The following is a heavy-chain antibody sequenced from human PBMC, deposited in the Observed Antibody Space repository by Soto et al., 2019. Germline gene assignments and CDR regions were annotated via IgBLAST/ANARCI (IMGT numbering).Heavy chain of an antibody. V-gene: IGHV4-59*01. CDR1: GGSISSYY. CDR2: IYYSGST. D-gene: IGHD6-6*01. J-gene: IGHJ6*03. Sequence: SETLSLTCTVSGGSISSYYWSWIRPPPGKGLEWIGYIYYSGSTNYNPSLKSRVTISVDTSKNQFSLKLSSVTAADTAVYYCARVLVAARRYYYYYMDVWGKGTTVTVSS. CDR3: ARVLVAARRYYYYYMDV.